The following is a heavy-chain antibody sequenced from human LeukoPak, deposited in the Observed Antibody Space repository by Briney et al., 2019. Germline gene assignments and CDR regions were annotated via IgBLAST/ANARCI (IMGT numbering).Heavy chain of an antibody. V-gene: IGHV3-7*01. Sequence: PGGSLRLSCAVSGFIFSRHSTSWIRQAPGKGLEWVAKIKEEGTEQYYVDSVKGRFTSSRDNANNTVYLQMTTLRAEDTALYYCVRESGDYGSADMPGYYYYMDVWAKGTTVIVSS. CDR3: VRESGDYGSADMPGYYYYMDV. CDR2: IKEEGTEQ. D-gene: IGHD3-10*01. CDR1: GFIFSRHS. J-gene: IGHJ6*03.